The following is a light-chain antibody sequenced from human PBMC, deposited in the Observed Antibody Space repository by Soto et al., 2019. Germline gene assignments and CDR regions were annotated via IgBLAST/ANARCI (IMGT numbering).Light chain of an antibody. CDR2: RTS. CDR1: QSVSSSY. J-gene: IGKJ4*01. Sequence: EIVLTQSPGTLSLSPGERATLSCRASQSVSSSYLAWYQQKPGQAPRLLIYRTSNRATGIPARFSGSGSGTDFTLTISSLEPEDFAVYYCQQRSNWPRLTFGGGTKVDIK. V-gene: IGKV3D-20*02. CDR3: QQRSNWPRLT.